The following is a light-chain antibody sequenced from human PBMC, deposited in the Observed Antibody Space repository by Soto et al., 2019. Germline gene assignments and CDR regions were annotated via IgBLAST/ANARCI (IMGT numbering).Light chain of an antibody. J-gene: IGKJ5*01. CDR2: GAS. CDR1: QNVRTF. CDR3: QQSYSTPIT. V-gene: IGKV3-11*01. Sequence: EIVLTQSPGTLSLSPGERATLSCRASQNVRTFLDWYQQKPGQAPRLLIYGASNRATGIPDRFSGSGSGTDFTLTISSLQPEDFATYYCQQSYSTPITFGQGTRLEIK.